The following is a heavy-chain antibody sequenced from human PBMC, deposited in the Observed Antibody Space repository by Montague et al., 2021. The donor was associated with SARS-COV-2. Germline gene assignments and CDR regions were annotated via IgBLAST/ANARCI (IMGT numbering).Heavy chain of an antibody. J-gene: IGHJ4*02. V-gene: IGHV4-34*01. CDR1: GGPFSGYY. CDR2: IGPSGST. CDR3: ARGRHDITMIVVVITAAEFHFDY. D-gene: IGHD3-22*01. Sequence: SETLSLTCAVYGGPFSGYYWSWIRRPPGKGLEWIGEIGPSGSTGYNASLKSRVTMSAATSKNQFSLRLTSVTAADTAMYYCARGRHDITMIVVVITAAEFHFDYWGQGILVTVSS.